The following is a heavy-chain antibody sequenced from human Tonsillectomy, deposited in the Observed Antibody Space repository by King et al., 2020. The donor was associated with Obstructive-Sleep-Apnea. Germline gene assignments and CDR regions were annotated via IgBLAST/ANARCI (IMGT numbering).Heavy chain of an antibody. CDR3: ARGGMYITVAGRLDL. J-gene: IGHJ4*02. V-gene: IGHV4-59*07. D-gene: IGHD6-19*01. Sequence: QLQESGPGLVKPSDTLSLTCSVSGDSMSPSYWNWIRQPPGSRLEWIGHISYAGDTNYNPSLKSRVTMSIDMSKDQFSLKLTSVTAADPAMYFCARGGMYITVAGRLDLWGQGTVVTVSS. CDR1: GDSMSPSY. CDR2: ISYAGDT.